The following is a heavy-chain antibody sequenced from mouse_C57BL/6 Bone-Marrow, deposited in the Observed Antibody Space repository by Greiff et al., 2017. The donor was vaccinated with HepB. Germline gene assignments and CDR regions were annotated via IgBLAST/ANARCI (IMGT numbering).Heavy chain of an antibody. Sequence: VQLKQSGAELVKPGASVKLSCTASGFNIKDYYMHWVKQRTEQGLEWIGRIDPEDGETKYDPKFQGKATITADTSSNTAYLQLSILTSEDTAVYYCARDWYYYVYYFDDWGKGTTLTVSS. CDR3: ARDWYYYVYYFDD. V-gene: IGHV14-2*01. J-gene: IGHJ2*01. CDR2: IDPEDGET. D-gene: IGHD1-1*01. CDR1: GFNIKDYY.